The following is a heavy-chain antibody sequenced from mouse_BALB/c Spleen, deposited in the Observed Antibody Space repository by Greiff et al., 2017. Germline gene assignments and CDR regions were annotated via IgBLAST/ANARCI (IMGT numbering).Heavy chain of an antibody. J-gene: IGHJ3*01. CDR1: GFSLTGYG. D-gene: IGHD2-14*01. V-gene: IGHV2-6-7*01. CDR3: AREGDTSYRSSYFDY. Sequence: VQLQESGPGLVAPSQSLSITCTVSGFSLTGYGVNWVRQPPGKGLEWLGMIWGDGSTDYNSALKSRLSISKDNSKSQVFLKMNSLQTDDTARYYCAREGDTSYRSSYFDYWGQGTLVTVSA. CDR2: IWGDGST.